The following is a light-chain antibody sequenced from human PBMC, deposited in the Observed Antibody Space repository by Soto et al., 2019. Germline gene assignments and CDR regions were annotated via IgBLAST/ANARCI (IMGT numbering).Light chain of an antibody. Sequence: QAVLNQPASVSGYPGQSITISCTGTSSDVGSYNLVSWYQQHPGKAPKLMIYEGSKRPSGVSNRFSGSKSGNTASLTISVXXXEDXXDXYCXSYAXSXFGTXNXXTVL. CDR2: EGS. CDR1: SSDVGSYNL. V-gene: IGLV2-23*01. J-gene: IGLJ1*01. CDR3: XSYAXSX.